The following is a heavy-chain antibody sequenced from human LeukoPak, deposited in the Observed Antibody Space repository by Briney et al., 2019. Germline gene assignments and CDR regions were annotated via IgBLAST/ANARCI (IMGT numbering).Heavy chain of an antibody. D-gene: IGHD6-19*01. Sequence: GGSLRLSCAASGFTLRYYGMNWVRQAPGKGLEWVAVTWYDGSNKYYADSVKGRFTISRDNSKNTLYLQMNSLRAEDTAVYYCAGGAYSSGWYYFDYWGQGTLVTVSS. CDR1: GFTLRYYG. J-gene: IGHJ4*02. CDR3: AGGAYSSGWYYFDY. CDR2: TWYDGSNK. V-gene: IGHV3-33*01.